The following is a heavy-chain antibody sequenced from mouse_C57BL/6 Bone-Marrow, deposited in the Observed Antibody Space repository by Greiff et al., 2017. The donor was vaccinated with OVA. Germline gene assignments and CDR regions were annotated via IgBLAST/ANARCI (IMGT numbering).Heavy chain of an antibody. J-gene: IGHJ4*01. CDR2: IHPSDSDT. CDR1: GYTFTSYW. CDR3: AREDIYYDYDCAMDY. Sequence: QVQLQQPGAELVKPGASVKVSCKASGYTFTSYWMHWVKQRPGQGLEWIGRIHPSDSDTNYNQKFKGKATLTVDKPSSTAYMQLSSLTSEDSAVYYCAREDIYYDYDCAMDYWGQGTSVTVSS. V-gene: IGHV1-74*01. D-gene: IGHD2-4*01.